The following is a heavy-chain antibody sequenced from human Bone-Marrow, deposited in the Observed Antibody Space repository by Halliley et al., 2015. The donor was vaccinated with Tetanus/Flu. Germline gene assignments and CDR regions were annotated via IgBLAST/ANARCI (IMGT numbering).Heavy chain of an antibody. J-gene: IGHJ3*01. V-gene: IGHV3-15*01. D-gene: IGHD3-16*01. CDR2: RRDGGTT. CDR3: ATDLMRRLGVPLGGDAFDV. Sequence: RRDGGTTYYAAPVCGRFTISRDDSRNTLYLQMNSLKTEDTAVYYCATDLMRRLGVPLGGDAFDVWGQGTMVTVS.